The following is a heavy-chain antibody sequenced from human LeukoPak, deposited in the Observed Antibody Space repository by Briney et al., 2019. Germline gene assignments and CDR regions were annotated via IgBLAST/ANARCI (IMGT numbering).Heavy chain of an antibody. CDR1: GGSVSRSSSY. V-gene: IGHV4-39*07. CDR2: IFHSGIT. D-gene: IGHD5-24*01. CDR3: ARVGDGYNSANYFDY. J-gene: IGHJ4*02. Sequence: PSETLSLTCTVSGGSVSRSSSYWAWIRQPPGKGLDWIGNIFHSGITYSSPSLKSRVTISVDTSKNQFSLTLNSVTAADTAVYYCARVGDGYNSANYFDYWGQGTLVTVSS.